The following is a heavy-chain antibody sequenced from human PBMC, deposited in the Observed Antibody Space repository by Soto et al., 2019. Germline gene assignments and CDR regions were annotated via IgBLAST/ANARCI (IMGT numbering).Heavy chain of an antibody. V-gene: IGHV1-18*01. CDR1: GYTVTNLG. Sequence: ASVKVSCKVSGYTVTNLGISWVRQAPGLGLEWMGWISPYNGDTNYAQKIPGTVTLTTDTSTTTAYMEMRSLRSDVTALYCGARGGGPAVTVSWFGPWGQRAVVTAAS. J-gene: IGHJ5*02. D-gene: IGHD2-2*01. CDR2: ISPYNGDT. CDR3: ARGGGPAVTVSWFGP.